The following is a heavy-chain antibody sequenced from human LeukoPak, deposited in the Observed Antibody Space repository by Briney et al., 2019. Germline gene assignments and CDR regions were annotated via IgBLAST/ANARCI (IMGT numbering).Heavy chain of an antibody. CDR3: ARDPYYDFWSGYYTLGDYYYYYGMDV. D-gene: IGHD3-3*01. CDR1: GYTFTSYD. CDR2: ISAYNGNT. Sequence: ASVKVSCKASGYTFTSYDINWVRQAPGQGLEWMGWISAYNGNTNYAQKLQGRVTMTTDTSTSTAYMELRSLRSDDTAVYYCARDPYYDFWSGYYTLGDYYYYYGMDVWGQGTTVTVSS. V-gene: IGHV1-18*01. J-gene: IGHJ6*02.